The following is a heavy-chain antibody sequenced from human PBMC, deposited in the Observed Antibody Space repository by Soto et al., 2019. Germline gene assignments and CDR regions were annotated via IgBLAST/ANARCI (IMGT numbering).Heavy chain of an antibody. D-gene: IGHD3-22*01. CDR3: ATARIEDSSGYRFDY. V-gene: IGHV4-39*01. CDR2: IYYSGST. J-gene: IGHJ4*02. Sequence: SETLSLTCTVSGGSISSSSYYWGWIRQPPGKGLEEIGSIYYSGSTYYNPSLKSRVTISVDPSKNQFSLKLSSVTAADTAVYYCATARIEDSSGYRFDYWGQGTLVTVSS. CDR1: GGSISSSSYY.